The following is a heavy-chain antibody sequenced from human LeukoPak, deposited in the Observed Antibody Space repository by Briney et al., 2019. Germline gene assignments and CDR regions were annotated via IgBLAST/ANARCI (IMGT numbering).Heavy chain of an antibody. CDR3: ALYYYDSSGYYYVDY. Sequence: ATVKVSCKASGYTFTSYDINWVRQATGQGLEWMGWMNPNSGNTGYAQKFRGRVTMTRNTSISTAYMELSSLRSEDTAVYYCALYYYDSSGYYYVDYWGQGTLVTVSS. CDR1: GYTFTSYD. V-gene: IGHV1-8*01. J-gene: IGHJ4*02. CDR2: MNPNSGNT. D-gene: IGHD3-22*01.